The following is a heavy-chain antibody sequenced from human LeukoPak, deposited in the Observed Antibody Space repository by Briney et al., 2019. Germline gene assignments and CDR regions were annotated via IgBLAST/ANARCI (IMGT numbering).Heavy chain of an antibody. CDR2: ISTSGGGT. J-gene: IGHJ4*02. V-gene: IGHV3-23*01. Sequence: GGSLRLSCTASGFAFTRYSMSWVRQAPGKGLEWVSAISTSGGGTYYADSVKGRFIISRDNSKNTLYLQLNSLRAEDTAIYFCAKDLMGNRIFDFWGQGTLVTVSS. CDR3: AKDLMGNRIFDF. CDR1: GFAFTRYS. D-gene: IGHD2/OR15-2a*01.